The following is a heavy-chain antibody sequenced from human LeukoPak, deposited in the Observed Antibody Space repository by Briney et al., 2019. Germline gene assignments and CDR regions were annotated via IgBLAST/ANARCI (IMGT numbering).Heavy chain of an antibody. J-gene: IGHJ4*02. V-gene: IGHV4-39*01. CDR2: IYYSGST. Sequence: SETLSLTCTVSAASFISSSHHWGWIRQSPGKGLEWIGSIYYSGSTYYDPSLKSRVTISVDTSKNQFSLKLNSVTATDTAVYYCARHYGPWGQGTLVTVSS. D-gene: IGHD3-10*01. CDR3: ARHYGP. CDR1: AASFISSSHH.